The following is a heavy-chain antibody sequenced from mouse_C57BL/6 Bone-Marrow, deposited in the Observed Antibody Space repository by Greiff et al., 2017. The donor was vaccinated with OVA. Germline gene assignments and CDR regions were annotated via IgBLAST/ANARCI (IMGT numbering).Heavy chain of an antibody. CDR1: GYAFTNYL. CDR3: ARWSDYYYGSSGFAY. V-gene: IGHV1-54*01. Sequence: QVQLQQSGAELVRPGTSVKVSCKASGYAFTNYLIEWVKQRPGQGLEWIGVINPGSGGTNYNEKFKGKATLTADKSSSTAYMQLSSLTSEDSAVYFCARWSDYYYGSSGFAYGGQGTLVTVSA. D-gene: IGHD1-1*01. CDR2: INPGSGGT. J-gene: IGHJ3*01.